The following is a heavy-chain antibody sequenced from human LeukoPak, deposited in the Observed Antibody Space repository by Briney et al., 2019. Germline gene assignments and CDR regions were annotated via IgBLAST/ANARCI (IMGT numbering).Heavy chain of an antibody. CDR2: INHSGST. J-gene: IGHJ4*02. Sequence: KPSETLSLTCAVYGGSFSGYYWSWIRQPPGKGLEWIGEINHSGSTNHNPSLKSRVTISVDTSNNQFSLKLSSVTAADTAVYYCASESEPSRDGYKQTFSYWGQGTLVTVSS. V-gene: IGHV4-34*01. D-gene: IGHD5-24*01. CDR3: ASESEPSRDGYKQTFSY. CDR1: GGSFSGYY.